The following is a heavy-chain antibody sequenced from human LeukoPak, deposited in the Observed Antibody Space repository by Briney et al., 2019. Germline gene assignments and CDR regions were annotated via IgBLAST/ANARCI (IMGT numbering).Heavy chain of an antibody. CDR1: GYTFTSYG. CDR3: ARDISGRALDYYYGMDV. V-gene: IGHV1-18*01. D-gene: IGHD3-10*01. J-gene: IGHJ6*02. CDR2: ISAYNGNT. Sequence: ASVKVSCNASGYTFTSYGISWVRQAPGQGLEWMGWISAYNGNTNYAQKLQGRVTMTTDTSTSTAYMELRSLRSDDTAVYYCARDISGRALDYYYGMDVWGQGTTVTVSS.